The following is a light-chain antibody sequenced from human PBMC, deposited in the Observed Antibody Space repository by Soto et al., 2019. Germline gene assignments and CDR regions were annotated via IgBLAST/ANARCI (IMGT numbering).Light chain of an antibody. CDR3: QQYNSYWT. Sequence: DIPMTQSPSTLSASVGDRVTITCRASQSISSWLAWYQQKPGKAPKLLIYDAFSLESGVPSRFSDSGSGTEFTLTISSLQPDDFATYYCQQYNSYWTFGQGTKVEIK. CDR2: DAF. J-gene: IGKJ1*01. CDR1: QSISSW. V-gene: IGKV1-5*01.